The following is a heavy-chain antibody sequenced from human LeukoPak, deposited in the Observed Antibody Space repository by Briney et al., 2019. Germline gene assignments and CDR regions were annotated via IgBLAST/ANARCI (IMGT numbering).Heavy chain of an antibody. V-gene: IGHV4-31*03. J-gene: IGHJ5*01. CDR3: ARVGDCSSTSCLGPYNWFDP. CDR2: IYYSGST. CDR1: GGSISSGGYY. D-gene: IGHD2-2*01. Sequence: PSQTLSLTCTVSGGSISSGGYYWSWIRQHPGKGLEWIGYIYYSGSTYYNPSLKSRVTISVDTSKNQFSLKLSSVTAADTAVYYCARVGDCSSTSCLGPYNWFDPWGQGTMVTVS.